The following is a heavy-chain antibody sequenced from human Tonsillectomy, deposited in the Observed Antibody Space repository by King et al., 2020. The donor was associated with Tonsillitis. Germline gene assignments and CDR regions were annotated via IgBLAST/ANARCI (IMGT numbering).Heavy chain of an antibody. V-gene: IGHV4-34*01. CDR2: INHSGST. D-gene: IGHD6-13*01. CDR3: ARGSLIAAAGRGVGWGKYYFDY. J-gene: IGHJ4*02. CDR1: GGSFSGSY. Sequence: VQLQQWGAGLLTPSETLSLTCAVYGGSFSGSYWGWIRQPPGKGLEWIGEINHSGSTNYNPSLKSRVTISVDTSKNQFSRKLSAVTAADTAVYYCARGSLIAAAGRGVGWGKYYFDYWGQGTLVTVSS.